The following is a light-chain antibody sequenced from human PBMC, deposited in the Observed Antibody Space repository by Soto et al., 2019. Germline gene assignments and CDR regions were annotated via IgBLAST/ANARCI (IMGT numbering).Light chain of an antibody. J-gene: IGKJ4*01. CDR2: GAS. V-gene: IGKV3-15*01. CDR1: QSVGSN. Sequence: EIVMTQSPATLSVSPGERATLSCRASQSVGSNLAWYQQKPGQSPRLLIYGASTRATGIPARFSGSGSGTEFTLTISSLQSEDIAVYYCQQYNNWPPLTFGGGTKVEIK. CDR3: QQYNNWPPLT.